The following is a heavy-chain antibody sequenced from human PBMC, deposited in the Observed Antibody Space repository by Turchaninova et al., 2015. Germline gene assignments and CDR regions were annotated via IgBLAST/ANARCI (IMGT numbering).Heavy chain of an antibody. CDR3: AKDRQYSSGWVMYYFDY. J-gene: IGHJ4*02. CDR2: TSGSGGST. D-gene: IGHD6-19*01. Sequence: EVQVLESGGGWVQHGGSLRRSWEAAGFTFSIYAMSWVRPPPGKGLGWGASTSGSGGSTYYADYVKGRFTISRDNSKNTLYLQMNSLRAEDTAVYYCAKDRQYSSGWVMYYFDYWGQGTLVTVSS. V-gene: IGHV3-23*01. CDR1: GFTFSIYA.